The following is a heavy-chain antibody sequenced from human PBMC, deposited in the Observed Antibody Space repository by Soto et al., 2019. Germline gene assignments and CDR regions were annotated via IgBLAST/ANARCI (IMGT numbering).Heavy chain of an antibody. J-gene: IGHJ4*02. V-gene: IGHV1-69*12. CDR3: ARGPDYEGYFDY. CDR2: IILPFGTP. Sequence: QVRLEQSEAEVKKPGSSVKVSCKASGGTFSNYAISWVRQAPGQGLEWMGVIILPFGTPNYAQTFQGRVTSTADESMTTAYMELSGLRSEDTAVYYCARGPDYEGYFDYWGRGTLVTVSS. CDR1: GGTFSNYA. D-gene: IGHD4-17*01.